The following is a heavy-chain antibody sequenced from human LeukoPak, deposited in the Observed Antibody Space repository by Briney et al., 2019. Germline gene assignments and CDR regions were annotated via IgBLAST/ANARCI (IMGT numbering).Heavy chain of an antibody. CDR3: ARWGRDYDILTGVDAFDI. V-gene: IGHV1-69*06. J-gene: IGHJ3*02. D-gene: IGHD3-9*01. CDR1: GGTFSSYA. Sequence: SVKVSCKASGGTFSSYAISWVRQAPGQGLEWMGGIIPIFGTANYAQKFQGRVTITADKSTSTAYMELRSLRSDDTAVYYCARWGRDYDILTGVDAFDIWGQGTMVTVSS. CDR2: IIPIFGTA.